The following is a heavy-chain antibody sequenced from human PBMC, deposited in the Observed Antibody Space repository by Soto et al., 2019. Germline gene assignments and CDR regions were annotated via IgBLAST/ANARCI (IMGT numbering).Heavy chain of an antibody. Sequence: EVQLLESGGGLVQPGGSLRLFCAASGFTFSNYGMSWVRQAPGKGLEWVSSISGGNTFYAGSVKGRFTISRDNSKNTLYLQMNSLTAEDTAVYYCAKAPSSDCNSGACSLRSWGQGTLVTVSS. CDR2: SISGGNT. V-gene: IGHV3-23*01. CDR1: GFTFSNYG. J-gene: IGHJ5*02. CDR3: AKAPSSDCNSGACSLRS. D-gene: IGHD2-21*01.